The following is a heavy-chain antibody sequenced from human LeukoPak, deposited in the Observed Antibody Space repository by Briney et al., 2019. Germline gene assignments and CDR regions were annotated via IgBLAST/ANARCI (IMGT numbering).Heavy chain of an antibody. J-gene: IGHJ6*03. Sequence: SETLSLTCTVSGGSISSYYWSWMRQPPGKGPEWIGYIYYTGSTKYNPPLKSRVTISVDTSKNQFSLKLSSVTAADTAVYYCARVPTYGSGSYYNYYYYMDVWGKGTTVTVSS. CDR2: IYYTGST. CDR1: GGSISSYY. CDR3: ARVPTYGSGSYYNYYYYMDV. V-gene: IGHV4-59*01. D-gene: IGHD3-10*01.